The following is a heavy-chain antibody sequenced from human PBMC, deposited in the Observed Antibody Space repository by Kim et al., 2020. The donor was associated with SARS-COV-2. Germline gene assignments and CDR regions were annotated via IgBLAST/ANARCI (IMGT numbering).Heavy chain of an antibody. Sequence: SETLSLTCAVSGGSISSSNWWSWVRQPPGKGLEWIGEIYHSGSTNYNPSLKSRVTISVDKSKNQFSLKLSSVTAADTAVYYCARGLIAAAGNGWFDPWGPGTLVTVSS. CDR2: IYHSGST. V-gene: IGHV4-4*02. D-gene: IGHD6-13*01. J-gene: IGHJ5*02. CDR3: ARGLIAAAGNGWFDP. CDR1: GGSISSSNW.